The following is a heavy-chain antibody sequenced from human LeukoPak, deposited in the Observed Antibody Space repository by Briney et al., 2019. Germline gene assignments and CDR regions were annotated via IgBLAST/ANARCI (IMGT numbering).Heavy chain of an antibody. CDR2: MNPNSGNT. D-gene: IGHD6-19*01. J-gene: IGHJ5*02. V-gene: IGHV1-8*01. CDR3: ARGSASGWYTWFDP. CDR1: RYTFTSYD. Sequence: ASVKVSCKASRYTFTSYDINWVRQATGQGLEWMGWMNPNSGNTGYAQKFQGRVTMTRNTSISTAYMELSSLRSEDTAVYYCARGSASGWYTWFDPWGQGTLVTVSS.